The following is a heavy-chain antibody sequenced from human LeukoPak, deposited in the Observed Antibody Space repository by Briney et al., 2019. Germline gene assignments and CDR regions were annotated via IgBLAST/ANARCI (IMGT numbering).Heavy chain of an antibody. D-gene: IGHD2-15*01. V-gene: IGHV4-34*01. CDR3: ARDTYCSGGSCYYYAFDI. J-gene: IGHJ3*02. CDR2: ISHSGST. CDR1: GGSFSGYY. Sequence: SETLSLTCAVYGGSFSGYYWSWIRQPPGKGLEWIGEISHSGSTNYNPSLKSRVTISVDTSKNQFSLKLSSVTAADTAVYYCARDTYCSGGSCYYYAFDIWGQGTMVTVSS.